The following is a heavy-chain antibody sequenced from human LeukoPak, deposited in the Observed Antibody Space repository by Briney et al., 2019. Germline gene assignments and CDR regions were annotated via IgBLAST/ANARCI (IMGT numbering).Heavy chain of an antibody. CDR3: AKASVGEGRIIASGYFDK. CDR2: ISGGVFSGSATVT. Sequence: PGGSLRLSRAASGFTFSNHAMNRVRQAPGKGLEWVSIISGGVFSGSATVTYYADSVKGRFTISRDNSKNTLYLQMNSLRAGDRAVYYCAKASVGEGRIIASGYFDKWGQGTLVTVSS. D-gene: IGHD2-15*01. V-gene: IGHV3-23*01. CDR1: GFTFSNHA. J-gene: IGHJ4*02.